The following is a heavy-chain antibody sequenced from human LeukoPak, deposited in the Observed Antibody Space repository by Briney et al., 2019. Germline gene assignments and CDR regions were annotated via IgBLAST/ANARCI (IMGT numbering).Heavy chain of an antibody. D-gene: IGHD3-3*01. CDR3: ARDLSGYSSFDY. J-gene: IGHJ4*02. CDR2: IYYSGRT. Sequence: SETLSLTCTVSGGSISVGGHYWSWIRQLPGKGLEWIGYIYYSGRTYYNPSLKSRVTMSVDTSKNQFSLKLSSVTAADTAVYYCARDLSGYSSFDYWGQGTLVTVSP. CDR1: GGSISVGGHY. V-gene: IGHV4-31*03.